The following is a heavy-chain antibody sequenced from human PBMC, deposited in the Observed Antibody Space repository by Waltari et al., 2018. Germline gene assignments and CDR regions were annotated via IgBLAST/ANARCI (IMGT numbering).Heavy chain of an antibody. V-gene: IGHV1-2*02. CDR2: VFPETGGT. CDR1: GYMFSDYH. CDR3: ARDFWSAGSR. Sequence: QVQLVQSGAEVKKPGASVKVSCKASGYMFSDYHIHWVRQAPGQGPEWMGWVFPETGGTNYAQKFQGRVTMTRDTSITTAYLELSRLRSDDTAIYYCARDFWSAGSRWGQGTLVTVSS. J-gene: IGHJ4*02. D-gene: IGHD3-3*01.